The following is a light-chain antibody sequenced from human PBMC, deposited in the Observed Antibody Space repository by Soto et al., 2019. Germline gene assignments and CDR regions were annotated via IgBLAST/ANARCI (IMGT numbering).Light chain of an antibody. V-gene: IGKV3-20*01. J-gene: IGKJ3*01. CDR1: ERLSSVY. CDR3: QQYGSSPFT. CDR2: GAS. Sequence: EIVLTQSPGTLSLSPGERATLSCRASERLSSVYLAWYQQRPGQPPRLLIYGASNRATGIPDRFSGSGSGTDFTLTISRLEPEDFAVYYCQQYGSSPFTFGPGTKVDIK.